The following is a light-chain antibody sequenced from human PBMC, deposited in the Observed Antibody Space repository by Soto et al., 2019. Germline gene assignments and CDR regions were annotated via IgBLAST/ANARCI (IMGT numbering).Light chain of an antibody. CDR1: SSNIGAGYD. V-gene: IGLV1-40*01. J-gene: IGLJ1*01. CDR3: QSYDSSLSQNG. CDR2: GNS. Sequence: QSVLTQPPSVSGAPGQRVTISCTGSSSNIGAGYDVHWYQQLPGTAPKLLIYGNSNRPSGVPDRFSGSKSGTSASLAITGLQAEDEADYYCQSYDSSLSQNGFGTGTKVTVL.